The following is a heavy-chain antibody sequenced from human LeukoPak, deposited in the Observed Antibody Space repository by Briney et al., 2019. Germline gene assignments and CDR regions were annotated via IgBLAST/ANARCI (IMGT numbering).Heavy chain of an antibody. V-gene: IGHV3-30*19. J-gene: IGHJ6*02. Sequence: PGGSLRLSCAASGFTFSSYGRHWVRQAPGKGLEWVAVISYDGSNKYYADSVKGRFTISRDNSKNTLYLQMNSLRAEDTAVYYCARDKPSFWSGAYYYGIDVWGQGTTVTVSS. CDR1: GFTFSSYG. CDR2: ISYDGSNK. D-gene: IGHD3-3*01. CDR3: ARDKPSFWSGAYYYGIDV.